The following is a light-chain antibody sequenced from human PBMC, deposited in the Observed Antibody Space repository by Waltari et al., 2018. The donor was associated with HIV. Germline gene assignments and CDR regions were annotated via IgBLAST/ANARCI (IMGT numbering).Light chain of an antibody. CDR2: KDS. CDR3: QSADSTNTLVV. CDR1: AFPKKY. V-gene: IGLV3-25*03. J-gene: IGLJ2*01. Sequence: SYELTQPPSVSVSPGQTARITCSGDAFPKKYAYWYQQKPGQAPLLLIYKDSERPSGIPERFSGCSSGTTATLTISGVQAEDEADYYCQSADSTNTLVVFGGGTKLTVL.